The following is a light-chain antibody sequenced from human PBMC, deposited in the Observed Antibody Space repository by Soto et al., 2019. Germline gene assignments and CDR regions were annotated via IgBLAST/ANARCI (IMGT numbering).Light chain of an antibody. V-gene: IGLV2-14*03. CDR2: DVN. Sequence: QSVLTQPASVSASPGQSITISCTGASVVSWYQHHPGKAPQLMIYDVNNRPSGVSNRFSGSKSGNTASLTISGLQADDEADYYCSSYTTGSTWVFGGGTKLTVL. CDR3: SSYTTGSTWV. J-gene: IGLJ3*02. CDR1: SV.